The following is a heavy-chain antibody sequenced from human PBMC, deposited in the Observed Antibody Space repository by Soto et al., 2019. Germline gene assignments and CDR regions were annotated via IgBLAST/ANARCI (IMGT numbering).Heavy chain of an antibody. CDR3: AKVINSGYDYLVLDF. J-gene: IGHJ4*02. V-gene: IGHV3-30*18. D-gene: IGHD5-12*01. CDR2: ISYDGAYT. CDR1: GFTFSHYA. Sequence: PGGSLRLSCAASGFTFSHYAMHWVRQAPGKGLEWVAVISYDGAYTYYADSVKGRFTISRDNSKNTLFLQMNSLRPGDAALYSCAKVINSGYDYLVLDFWGQGTPVTVSS.